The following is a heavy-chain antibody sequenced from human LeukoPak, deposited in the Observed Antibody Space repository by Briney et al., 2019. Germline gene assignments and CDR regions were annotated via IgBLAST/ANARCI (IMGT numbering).Heavy chain of an antibody. CDR3: ARPSQDSSGYFDAFDI. V-gene: IGHV4-59*08. D-gene: IGHD3-22*01. CDR2: IYYSGTT. J-gene: IGHJ3*02. Sequence: PSETLSLTCTVSGGSINTYYWSWIRQPPGKGLERIGYIYYSGTTNYNPSLKSRVTISVDTSNNQFSLKLSSVTAADTAVYYCARPSQDSSGYFDAFDIWGQGTMVTVSS. CDR1: GGSINTYY.